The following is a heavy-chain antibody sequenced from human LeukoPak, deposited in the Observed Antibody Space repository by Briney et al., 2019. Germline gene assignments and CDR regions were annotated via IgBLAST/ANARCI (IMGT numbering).Heavy chain of an antibody. Sequence: GGSLRLSCAASGFTFSSYSMNWVRQAPGKGLEWVSVISGSGGSTYYADSVKGRFTISRDNSKNTLYLQMNNLRVEDTAVYYCAKYSSSWYTKEYFQYWGQGTLVTVSS. CDR1: GFTFSSYS. CDR2: ISGSGGST. J-gene: IGHJ1*01. D-gene: IGHD6-13*01. V-gene: IGHV3-23*01. CDR3: AKYSSSWYTKEYFQY.